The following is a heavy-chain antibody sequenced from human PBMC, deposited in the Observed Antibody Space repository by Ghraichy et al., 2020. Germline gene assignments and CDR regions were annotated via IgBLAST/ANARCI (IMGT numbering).Heavy chain of an antibody. D-gene: IGHD1-26*01. V-gene: IGHV1-18*01. Sequence: ASVKVSCKASGDTFRNSGISWMRQAPGHAPEWMGWISAYNGNTKSSQKFQGRVSMTTDTSTSIAYMELRSLTSDDTAFYYCARESGIVGQPLDYWGQGTLVTVSS. CDR1: GDTFRNSG. J-gene: IGHJ4*02. CDR3: ARESGIVGQPLDY. CDR2: ISAYNGNT.